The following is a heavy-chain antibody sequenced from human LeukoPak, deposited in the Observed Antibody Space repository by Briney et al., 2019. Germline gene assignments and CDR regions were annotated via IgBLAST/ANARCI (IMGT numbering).Heavy chain of an antibody. CDR3: AKYGNSGWVIDN. Sequence: SETLSLTCTVSGGSIGSNYWTWIRQPPGKGLEYIGYIYYTGATNYNPSLKSRVTISVDTSKNQFSLKITSVTAADTAVYFCAKYGNSGWVIDNWGQGTLVTVSS. V-gene: IGHV4-59*08. J-gene: IGHJ4*02. D-gene: IGHD6-19*01. CDR1: GGSIGSNY. CDR2: IYYTGAT.